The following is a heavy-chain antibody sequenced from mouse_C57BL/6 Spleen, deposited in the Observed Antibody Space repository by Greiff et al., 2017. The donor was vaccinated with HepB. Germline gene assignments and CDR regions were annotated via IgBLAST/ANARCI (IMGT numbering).Heavy chain of an antibody. D-gene: IGHD4-1*01. Sequence: QVQLQQSGAELVKPGASVKLSCKASGYTFTSYWMHWVKQRPGRGLEWIGRIEPNSGGTKYNEKFKSKATLTVDKPSSTAYMQRSSLTSEDSAVYYCARYGTGWYFDVWGTGTTVTVSS. CDR3: ARYGTGWYFDV. CDR1: GYTFTSYW. CDR2: IEPNSGGT. J-gene: IGHJ1*03. V-gene: IGHV1-72*01.